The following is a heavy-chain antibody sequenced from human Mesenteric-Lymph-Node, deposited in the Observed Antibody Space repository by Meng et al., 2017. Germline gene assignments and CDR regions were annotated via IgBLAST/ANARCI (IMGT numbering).Heavy chain of an antibody. CDR2: ISGSGGTT. J-gene: IGHJ4*02. Sequence: EVQLVESGGGLVQPGGSLRLSCAASGFTFRSFAMTWVRQAPGKGLEWVSAISGSGGTTYYADAVKGRFTISRDNSKNTLFLQVNSLRAEDTAVYYCAKQALSPHFDYWGQGTLVTRLL. CDR3: AKQALSPHFDY. V-gene: IGHV3-23*04. CDR1: GFTFRSFA.